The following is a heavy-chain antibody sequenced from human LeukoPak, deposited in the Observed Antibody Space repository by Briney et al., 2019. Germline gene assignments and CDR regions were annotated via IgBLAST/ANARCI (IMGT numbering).Heavy chain of an antibody. CDR2: IYTDGSST. Sequence: GGSLRLCCAASRFTFSSYWMHWVRQAPGKGLVWVSLIYTDGSSTFYADSVKGRFTISRDNAKNTLYLQMNSLRAEDTAVYYCTSDSNLSFGNWGQGTLVTVSS. D-gene: IGHD4-11*01. CDR1: RFTFSSYW. CDR3: TSDSNLSFGN. J-gene: IGHJ4*02. V-gene: IGHV3-74*01.